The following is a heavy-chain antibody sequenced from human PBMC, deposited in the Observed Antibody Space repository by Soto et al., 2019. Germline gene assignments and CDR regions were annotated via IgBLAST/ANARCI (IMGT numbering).Heavy chain of an antibody. CDR3: TKDLSSSGWCEGFDS. Sequence: EVQLLESGGDLVQPGWSLRLSCAASGFTFSSHAMNWVRQAPGKGLEWVSSISNTGVTTYYTGSVKGRFTISRDNSKNTLYLQVNSRRADDTAVYYCTKDLSSSGWCEGFDSWGQGTQVIVSS. J-gene: IGHJ4*02. CDR1: GFTFSSHA. V-gene: IGHV3-23*01. D-gene: IGHD6-19*01. CDR2: ISNTGVTT.